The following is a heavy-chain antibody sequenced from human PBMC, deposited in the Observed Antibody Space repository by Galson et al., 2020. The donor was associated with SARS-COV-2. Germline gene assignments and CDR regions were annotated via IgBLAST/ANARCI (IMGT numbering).Heavy chain of an antibody. CDR3: AHRRGGYTWNDGDFDF. CDR1: GFSLTSRPMG. J-gene: IGHJ4*02. CDR2: IYWDDDK. V-gene: IGHV2-5*02. D-gene: IGHD1-1*01. Sequence: SGPTLVKPTQTLTLTCTFSGFSLTSRPMGVGWIRQPPGKALQWLGVIYWDDDKRYSPSLKNRLTITKDTSKNQVGLEMADMEPVDTATYYCAHRRGGYTWNDGDFDFWGQGILVTVSS.